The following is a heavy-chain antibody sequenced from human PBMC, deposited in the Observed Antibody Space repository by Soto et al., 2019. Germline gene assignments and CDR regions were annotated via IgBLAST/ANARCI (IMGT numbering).Heavy chain of an antibody. CDR1: GYTFTSYY. V-gene: IGHV1-46*01. J-gene: IGHJ4*02. CDR3: ARQEDSSTYYRAYYFDY. CDR2: ISPSGGST. Sequence: GASVKVSCKASGYTFTSYYMHWVRQAPGQGLEWMGIISPSGGSTSYAQKFQGRVTMTRDTSTSTVCMELTSVTAADTAVYFCARQEDSSTYYRAYYFDYWGQGTLVTVSS. D-gene: IGHD6-19*01.